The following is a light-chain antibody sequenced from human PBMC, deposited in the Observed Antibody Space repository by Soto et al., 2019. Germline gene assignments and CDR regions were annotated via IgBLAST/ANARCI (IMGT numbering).Light chain of an antibody. Sequence: QSVLTQPPSASGTPGQRVTISCSGSSSNIGSNYVYWYQQLPGTAPKLLIYRNNQRPSWVPDRFSGSKSGTSASLAISGLRSEDEADYYCAAWDDSLSGNYVFGTGTKLTVL. CDR3: AAWDDSLSGNYV. J-gene: IGLJ1*01. V-gene: IGLV1-47*01. CDR2: RNN. CDR1: SSNIGSNY.